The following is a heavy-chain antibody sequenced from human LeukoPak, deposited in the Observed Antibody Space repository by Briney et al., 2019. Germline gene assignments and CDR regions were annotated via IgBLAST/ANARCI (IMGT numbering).Heavy chain of an antibody. CDR3: AKGEYDSSGYYHFDY. V-gene: IGHV3-74*01. J-gene: IGHJ4*02. D-gene: IGHD3-22*01. CDR2: INSDGSTT. Sequence: PGGSLRLSCAAPGFTLNGYWMHWVRQAPGKGLVWVSRINSDGSTTSYADSVKGRFTISRDNSKNTLYLQMNSLRAEDTAVYYCAKGEYDSSGYYHFDYWGQGTQVTVSS. CDR1: GFTLNGYW.